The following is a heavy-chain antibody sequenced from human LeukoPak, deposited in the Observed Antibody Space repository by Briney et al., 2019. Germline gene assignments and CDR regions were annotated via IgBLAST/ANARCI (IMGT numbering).Heavy chain of an antibody. CDR2: ISDSGSTM. D-gene: IGHD3-9*01. Sequence: GGSLRLSCAASGFTFSDYYMTWIRQGPGKRLEWLSYISDSGSTMYYADSLKGRFTISRDNAKNSLFLQMNSLRADDTAVYYCATVAAAGSGSDDILTGYYDNWGQGTLVTVST. CDR3: ATVAAAGSGSDDILTGYYDN. CDR1: GFTFSDYY. V-gene: IGHV3-11*01. J-gene: IGHJ4*02.